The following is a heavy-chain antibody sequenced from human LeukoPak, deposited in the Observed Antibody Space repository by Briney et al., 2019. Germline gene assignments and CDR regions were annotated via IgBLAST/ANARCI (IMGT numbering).Heavy chain of an antibody. Sequence: SETLSLTCTVSGGSISSSSYYWGWIRQPPGKGLEWIGSIYYSGSTYYNPSLKSRVTISVDTSKNQFSLKLSSVTAADTAVYYCASQRWYYFDYWGQGTLVTVSS. CDR1: GGSISSSSYY. V-gene: IGHV4-39*07. J-gene: IGHJ4*02. CDR3: ASQRWYYFDY. CDR2: IYYSGST. D-gene: IGHD4-23*01.